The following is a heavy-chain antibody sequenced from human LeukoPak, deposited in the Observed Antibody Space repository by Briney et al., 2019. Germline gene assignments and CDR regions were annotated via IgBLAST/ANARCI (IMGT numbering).Heavy chain of an antibody. Sequence: GGSLRLSCAASGFTFSSYAMSWVRQAPGKGLEWVAVIWYGGSNKYYADSVKGRFTISRDNSKNTLYLQMNGLRAEDTAVYYCAKSGSSDPYFDYWGQGTLVTVSS. CDR1: GFTFSSYA. V-gene: IGHV3-30*02. J-gene: IGHJ4*02. CDR2: IWYGGSNK. CDR3: AKSGSSDPYFDY. D-gene: IGHD6-6*01.